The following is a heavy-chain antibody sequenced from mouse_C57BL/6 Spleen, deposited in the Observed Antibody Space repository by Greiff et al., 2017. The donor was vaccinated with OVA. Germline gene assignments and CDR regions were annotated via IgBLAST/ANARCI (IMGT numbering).Heavy chain of an antibody. J-gene: IGHJ2*01. CDR1: GYTFTDYY. V-gene: IGHV1-26*01. D-gene: IGHD1-1*01. CDR3: ASYYYYGSSYSYYFDY. Sequence: EVQLQQSGPELVKPGASVKISCKASGYTFTDYYMNWVKQSHGKSLEWIGDINPNNGGTSYNQKFKGKATLTVDKSSSTAYMELRSLTSEDSAVYYCASYYYYGSSYSYYFDYWGQGTTLTVSS. CDR2: INPNNGGT.